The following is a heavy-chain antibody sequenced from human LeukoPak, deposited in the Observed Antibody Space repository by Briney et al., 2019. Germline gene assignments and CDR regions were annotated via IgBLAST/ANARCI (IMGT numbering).Heavy chain of an antibody. V-gene: IGHV3-7*01. CDR1: GFTSSDYW. CDR2: TNENGGAQ. J-gene: IGHJ4*02. D-gene: IGHD1-26*01. Sequence: GGSLRLSCAASGFTSSDYWMAWVRQAPGKGLEWVGNTNENGGAQFYVDYVKGRFTVTRDNAKNSVYLQMVSLGVDDSGVYYCTTGGSHGHCGQGVLVTVSS. CDR3: TTGGSHGH.